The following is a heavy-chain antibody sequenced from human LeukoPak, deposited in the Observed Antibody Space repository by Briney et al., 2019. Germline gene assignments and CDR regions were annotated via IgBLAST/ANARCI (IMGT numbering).Heavy chain of an antibody. CDR1: GFTVSSSY. CDR3: ARVNSIPTTDAFDI. Sequence: GGSLRLSCAASGFTVSSSYMSWVRQAPGKGLEWVSVIYSGGSIYYIDSVKGRFTISRDNAKNSLYLQMNSLRAEDTAVYYCARVNSIPTTDAFDIWGQGTMVTVSS. V-gene: IGHV3-53*01. J-gene: IGHJ3*02. CDR2: IYSGGSI. D-gene: IGHD2/OR15-2a*01.